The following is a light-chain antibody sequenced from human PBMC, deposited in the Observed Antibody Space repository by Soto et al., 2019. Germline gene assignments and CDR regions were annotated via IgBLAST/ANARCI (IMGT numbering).Light chain of an antibody. V-gene: IGKV1-39*01. CDR3: QQSYSTPYT. J-gene: IGKJ3*01. CDR2: TAA. Sequence: DIQMTQSPSSLSASVGDRVTITCWASQDISNYVNWYQQKVGKVPKLLIYTAASLQSGVPSRFSGSGFGTDFTLTISSLQPEDFATYYCQQSYSTPYTFGPGTKVDIK. CDR1: QDISNY.